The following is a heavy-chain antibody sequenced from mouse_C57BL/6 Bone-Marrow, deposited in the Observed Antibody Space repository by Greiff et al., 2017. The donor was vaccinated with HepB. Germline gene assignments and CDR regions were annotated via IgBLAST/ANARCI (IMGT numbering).Heavy chain of an antibody. V-gene: IGHV3-6*01. Sequence: ESGPGLVKPSQSLSLTCSVTGYSITSGYYWNWIRQFPGNKLEWMGYISYDGSNNYNPSLKNRISITRDTSNNQFFLKLNSVTTEDTATYYCARDYYGSRGCYFDYWGQGTTLTVSS. CDR2: ISYDGSN. CDR1: GYSITSGYY. D-gene: IGHD1-1*01. CDR3: ARDYYGSRGCYFDY. J-gene: IGHJ2*01.